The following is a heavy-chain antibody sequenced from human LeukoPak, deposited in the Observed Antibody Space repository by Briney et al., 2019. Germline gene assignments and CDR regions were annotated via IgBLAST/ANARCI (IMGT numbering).Heavy chain of an antibody. Sequence: SVKVSCKASGGTFSSYAISWVRQAPGQGLEWMGRIIPILGIANYAQKFQGRVTITADKSTSTAYMELSSLRSGDTAVYYCARSKARGITMIVADWGQGTLVTVSS. CDR2: IIPILGIA. D-gene: IGHD3-22*01. J-gene: IGHJ4*02. V-gene: IGHV1-69*04. CDR3: ARSKARGITMIVAD. CDR1: GGTFSSYA.